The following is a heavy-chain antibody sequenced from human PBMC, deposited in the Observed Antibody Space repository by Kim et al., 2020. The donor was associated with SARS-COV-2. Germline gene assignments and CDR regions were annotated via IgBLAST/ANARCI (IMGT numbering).Heavy chain of an antibody. CDR1: GFTFSSYG. J-gene: IGHJ6*02. V-gene: IGHV3-30*18. CDR3: AKSLASVYSSSWYGVDYYYYGMDV. CDR2: ISYDGSNK. Sequence: GGSLRLSCAASGFTFSSYGMHWVRQAPGKGLEWVAVISYDGSNKYYADSVKGRFTISRDNSKNTLYLQMNSLRAEDTAVYYCAKSLASVYSSSWYGVDYYYYGMDVWGQGTTVTVSS. D-gene: IGHD6-13*01.